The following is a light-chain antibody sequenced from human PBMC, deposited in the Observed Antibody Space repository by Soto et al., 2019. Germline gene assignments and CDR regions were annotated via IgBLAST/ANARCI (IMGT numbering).Light chain of an antibody. V-gene: IGLV1-44*01. J-gene: IGLJ1*01. CDR3: AAWDDSLNGLYV. Sequence: VLTQPPSASGTPGQRVSISCSGSSSNIGSNTVNWYQQLPGTAPKLLIYSNNQRPSGVPDRFSGSKSGTSASLAISGLQSEDEADYYCAAWDDSLNGLYVFGTGTKVTVL. CDR1: SSNIGSNT. CDR2: SNN.